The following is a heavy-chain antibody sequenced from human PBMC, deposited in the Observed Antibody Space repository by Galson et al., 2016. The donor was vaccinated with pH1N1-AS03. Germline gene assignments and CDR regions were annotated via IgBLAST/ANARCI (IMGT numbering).Heavy chain of an antibody. J-gene: IGHJ4*02. CDR3: ARMTYNDFLDS. CDR1: GGSFTSYH. CDR2: VYSPGRS. D-gene: IGHD1-14*01. V-gene: IGHV4-59*01. Sequence: SETLSLTCNVSGGSFTSYHWSWIRQPPGKGLEWIGHVYSPGRSKYNPSLKSRVTLSLDTTTNQFSLKMTSVTPADTAIYYCARMTYNDFLDSWGQGRPVTVSS.